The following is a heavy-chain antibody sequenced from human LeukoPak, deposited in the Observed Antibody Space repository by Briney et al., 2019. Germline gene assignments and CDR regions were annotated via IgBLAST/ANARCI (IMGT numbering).Heavy chain of an antibody. Sequence: SETLSLTCTVSGGSISSGGYYWSWIRQHPGKGLEWIGYIYYSGSTYYNPSLKSRVTISVDTSKNQFSLKLSSVTAADTAVYYCAGEEYSRDYGRELLTNYWGQGTLVTASS. J-gene: IGHJ4*02. V-gene: IGHV4-31*03. CDR2: IYYSGST. CDR3: AGEEYSRDYGRELLTNY. CDR1: GGSISSGGYY. D-gene: IGHD3-9*01.